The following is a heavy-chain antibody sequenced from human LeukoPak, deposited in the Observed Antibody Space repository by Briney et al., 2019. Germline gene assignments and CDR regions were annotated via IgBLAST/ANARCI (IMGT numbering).Heavy chain of an antibody. D-gene: IGHD6-13*01. J-gene: IGHJ4*02. CDR3: AKTRPLDSSSWSHGDY. CDR1: GFTFSTSW. CDR2: ISGSGDST. Sequence: PGGSLRLSCAASGFTFSTSWMSWVRQAPGKGLEWVSAISGSGDSTYYGDSVKGRFTISRDNSKNTLYLQMNSLRAEDTAVYYCAKTRPLDSSSWSHGDYWGQGTLVTVSS. V-gene: IGHV3-23*01.